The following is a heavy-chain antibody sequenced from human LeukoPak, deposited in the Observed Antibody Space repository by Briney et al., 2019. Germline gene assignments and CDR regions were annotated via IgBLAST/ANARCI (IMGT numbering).Heavy chain of an antibody. Sequence: GGSLRLSCAASGFTFSDYYMSWIRQAPGKGLEWVSYISSSSSYTNYADSVKGRFTISRDNAKNSLYLQMNSLRAEDTAVYYCAKLSYYASTPRLKPDFYYWGQGTLVTVSS. CDR2: ISSSSSYT. J-gene: IGHJ4*02. CDR1: GFTFSDYY. D-gene: IGHD3-10*01. CDR3: AKLSYYASTPRLKPDFYY. V-gene: IGHV3-11*06.